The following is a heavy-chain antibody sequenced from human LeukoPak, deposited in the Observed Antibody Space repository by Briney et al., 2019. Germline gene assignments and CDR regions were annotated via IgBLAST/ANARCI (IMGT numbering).Heavy chain of an antibody. V-gene: IGHV3-73*01. D-gene: IGHD3-10*01. J-gene: IGHJ4*02. CDR2: IRSKANNYAT. CDR1: GFIFSGSP. Sequence: SGGSLRLSCAASGFIFSGSPMHWVRQASGKGLEWVGHIRSKANNYATIYAASVKGRFTISRDDSKNTAYLQMNSLKTEDTAVYYCARPSQYGSGTDYYFDSWGQGTLVTVSS. CDR3: ARPSQYGSGTDYYFDS.